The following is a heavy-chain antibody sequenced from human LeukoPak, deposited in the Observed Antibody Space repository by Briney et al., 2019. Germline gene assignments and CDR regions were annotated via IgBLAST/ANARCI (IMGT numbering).Heavy chain of an antibody. J-gene: IGHJ3*02. D-gene: IGHD2-2*02. CDR3: ARGAPYCSSTSCYKMRGAFDT. Sequence: GASVKVSCKASGYTFTSYGISWVRQAPGQGLEWMGWISAYNGNTNYAQKLQGRVTMTTDTSTSTAYMELRSLRSDDTAVYYCARGAPYCSSTSCYKMRGAFDTWGQGTMVTVSS. CDR2: ISAYNGNT. V-gene: IGHV1-18*01. CDR1: GYTFTSYG.